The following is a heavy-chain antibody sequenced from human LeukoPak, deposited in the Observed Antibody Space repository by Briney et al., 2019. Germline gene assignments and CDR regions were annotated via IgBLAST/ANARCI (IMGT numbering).Heavy chain of an antibody. D-gene: IGHD6-13*01. V-gene: IGHV3-74*01. CDR3: ARPTSPDSSSLNWFDP. J-gene: IGHJ5*02. CDR1: GFIFRTYG. CDR2: INSDGSST. Sequence: GGSLRLSCAASGFIFRTYGMHWVRQAPGKGLVWVSRINSDGSSTSYADSVKGRFTISRDNAKNTLYLQMNSLRAEDTAVYYCARPTSPDSSSLNWFDPWGQGTLVTVSS.